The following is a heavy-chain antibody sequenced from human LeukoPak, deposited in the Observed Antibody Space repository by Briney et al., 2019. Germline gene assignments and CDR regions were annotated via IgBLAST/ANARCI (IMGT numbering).Heavy chain of an antibody. CDR1: GYTFTSYG. V-gene: IGHV1-2*02. Sequence: ASVKVSCKASGYTFTSYGISWVRQAPGQGLEWMGWINPNSGGTNYAQKFQGRVTMTRDTSISTAYMELSRLRSDDTAVYYCARDHSGQCDYWGQGTLVTVSS. CDR3: ARDHSGQCDY. J-gene: IGHJ4*02. CDR2: INPNSGGT. D-gene: IGHD6-19*01.